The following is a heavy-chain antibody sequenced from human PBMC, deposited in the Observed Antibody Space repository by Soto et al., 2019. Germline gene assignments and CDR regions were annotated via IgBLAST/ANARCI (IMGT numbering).Heavy chain of an antibody. CDR2: INHSGST. V-gene: IGHV4-61*08. D-gene: IGHD4-17*01. Sequence: PSETLSLTCTVSGGSISSGDYYWSWIRQPPGKGLEWIGEINHSGSTNYNPSLKSRVTISVDTSKNQFSLKLSSVTAADTAVYYCARRYGASFDYWGQGTLVTVSS. J-gene: IGHJ4*02. CDR1: GGSISSGDYY. CDR3: ARRYGASFDY.